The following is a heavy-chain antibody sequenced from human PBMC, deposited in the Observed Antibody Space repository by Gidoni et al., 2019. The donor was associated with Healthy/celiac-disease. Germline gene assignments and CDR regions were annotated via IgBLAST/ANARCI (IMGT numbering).Heavy chain of an antibody. Sequence: GRIKSKTDGGTKDYAAPVKGRFTISRDDSKNTLYLQMNSLKTEDTAVYYCTTGLATDDAFDIWGQGTMVTVSS. V-gene: IGHV3-15*01. J-gene: IGHJ3*02. CDR2: IKSKTDGGTK. CDR3: TTGLATDDAFDI.